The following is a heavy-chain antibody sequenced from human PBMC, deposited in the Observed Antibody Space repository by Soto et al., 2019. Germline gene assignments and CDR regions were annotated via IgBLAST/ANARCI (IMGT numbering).Heavy chain of an antibody. Sequence: PGGSLRLSCAASGFTFSNYWMNWVRQAPGKGLEWVANINEDGSEKYYVDSAKGRFTISRDNAKNSLYLQMSSLRAEDTAVYYCARKKGDTFDIWGQGTMVTVSS. CDR1: GFTFSNYW. J-gene: IGHJ3*02. CDR2: INEDGSEK. V-gene: IGHV3-7*01. CDR3: ARKKGDTFDI.